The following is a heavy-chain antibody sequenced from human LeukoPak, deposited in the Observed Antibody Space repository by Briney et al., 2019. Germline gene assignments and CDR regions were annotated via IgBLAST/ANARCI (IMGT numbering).Heavy chain of an antibody. V-gene: IGHV4-59*01. D-gene: IGHD3-10*01. CDR1: GGSISNYY. J-gene: IGHJ4*02. CDR3: ATYLFRGDTHYFDY. CDR2: IHYSGST. Sequence: SETLSLTCTVSGGSISNYYWSWIRQSPGKGLEWMAYIHYSGSTNYNPSLKSRVTISLDTSKNLFSLKLSSVTAADMAVYYCATYLFRGDTHYFDYWGQGIVVTVSS.